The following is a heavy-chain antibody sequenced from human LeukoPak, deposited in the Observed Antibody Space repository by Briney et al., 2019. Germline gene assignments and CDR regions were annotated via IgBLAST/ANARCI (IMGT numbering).Heavy chain of an antibody. CDR2: ISGSGGST. J-gene: IGHJ6*03. V-gene: IGHV3-23*01. CDR3: ARDGSGFYLYYYMDV. CDR1: GFTFSSYA. D-gene: IGHD6-25*01. Sequence: PGGSLRLSCAASGFTFSSYAMSWVRQAPGKGLEWVSAISGSGGSTYSADSVKGRFTISRDNSKNILYLQMSSLSAEDTAVYYCARDGSGFYLYYYMDVWGRGTPVTVSS.